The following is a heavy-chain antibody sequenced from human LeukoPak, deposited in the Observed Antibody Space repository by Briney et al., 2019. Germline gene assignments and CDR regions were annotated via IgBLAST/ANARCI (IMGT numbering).Heavy chain of an antibody. CDR3: ARPTWTNYMDV. CDR1: GFTFSSYG. D-gene: IGHD3/OR15-3a*01. V-gene: IGHV3-48*04. J-gene: IGHJ6*03. Sequence: PGGSLRLSCAASGFTFSSYGMSWVRQAPGKGLEWVSAISRSGSTIFYADSVKGRFTISRDNAKNSVSLQMNSLRAEDTAVYFCARPTWTNYMDVWGKGTAVTISS. CDR2: ISRSGSTI.